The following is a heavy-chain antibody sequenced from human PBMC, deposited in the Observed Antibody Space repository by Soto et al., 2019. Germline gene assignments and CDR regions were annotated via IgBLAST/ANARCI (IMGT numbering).Heavy chain of an antibody. J-gene: IGHJ6*02. D-gene: IGHD2-8*01. CDR3: SRRGYRTTGVCYSTRSRPFYYYGMDV. CDR1: GGSFSGYY. Sequence: SETLSLTCAVYGGSFSGYYWSWIRQPPGKGLEWIGEINHSGSTNYNPSLKSRVTISVDTSKNQFSLKLSSVTAADTAVYYCSRRGYRTTGVCYSTRSRPFYYYGMDVWRQGPTVTVSS. V-gene: IGHV4-34*01. CDR2: INHSGST.